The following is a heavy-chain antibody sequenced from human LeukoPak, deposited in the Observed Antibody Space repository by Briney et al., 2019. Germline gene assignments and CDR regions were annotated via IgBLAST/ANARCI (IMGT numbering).Heavy chain of an antibody. CDR1: GFTFDDYA. V-gene: IGHV3-9*01. D-gene: IGHD3-22*01. Sequence: PGGSLRLSCAASGFTFDDYAMHWVRQAPEKGLKWVSGISWNSGSIGYADSVKGRFTISRDNAKNSLYLQMNSLRAEDTALYYCAKDNGYYDSSGWYYFDYWGQGTLVTVSS. CDR2: ISWNSGSI. CDR3: AKDNGYYDSSGWYYFDY. J-gene: IGHJ4*02.